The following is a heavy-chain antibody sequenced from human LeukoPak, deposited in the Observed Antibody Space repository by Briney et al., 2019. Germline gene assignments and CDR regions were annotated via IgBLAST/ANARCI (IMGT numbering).Heavy chain of an antibody. Sequence: GGSLRLSCAASGFTFSRHGMHWVRQAPGKGLEWVAVIWYDGSSKYYADSVKGRFTISGDSSKNTLYLQMNSLRAEDTAVYYCARDAYGDYYFDYWGQGTLVTVSS. J-gene: IGHJ4*02. CDR1: GFTFSRHG. CDR3: ARDAYGDYYFDY. V-gene: IGHV3-33*01. CDR2: IWYDGSSK. D-gene: IGHD4-17*01.